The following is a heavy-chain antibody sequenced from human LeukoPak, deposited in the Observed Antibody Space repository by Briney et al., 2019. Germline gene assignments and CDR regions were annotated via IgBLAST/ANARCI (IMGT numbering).Heavy chain of an antibody. Sequence: ASVKVSCKASGYTFTGYYMHWVRQAPGQGLEWMGWINPNSGGTNYAQKFQGRVTMTRDTSISTAYMELSRLRSDDTAVYYCARIRGYCSSTSCPEADYWGQGTLVTVSS. V-gene: IGHV1-2*02. D-gene: IGHD2-2*01. J-gene: IGHJ4*02. CDR2: INPNSGGT. CDR1: GYTFTGYY. CDR3: ARIRGYCSSTSCPEADY.